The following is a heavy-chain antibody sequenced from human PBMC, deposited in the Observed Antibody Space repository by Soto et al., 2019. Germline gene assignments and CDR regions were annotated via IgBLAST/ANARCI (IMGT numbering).Heavy chain of an antibody. Sequence: QVQVQESGPGLVTPSQTLSLTCTVSGASINRDPYYWSWIRQHPVKGLEWIGYIYYNGDTDYNPSLNIRVTISVDTSKNQISLKLSSVTAADTAVYYCARDQGAKVLKESGMDVCGQGTTVIVS. V-gene: IGHV4-31*03. J-gene: IGHJ6*02. D-gene: IGHD2-8*02. CDR2: IYYNGDT. CDR1: GASINRDPYY. CDR3: ARDQGAKVLKESGMDV.